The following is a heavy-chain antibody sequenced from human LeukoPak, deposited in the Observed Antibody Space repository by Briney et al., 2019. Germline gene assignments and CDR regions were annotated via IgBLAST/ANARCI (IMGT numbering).Heavy chain of an antibody. D-gene: IGHD3-3*02. CDR3: ARRFAAQLAFVDV. J-gene: IGHJ6*04. CDR2: IYYSGTT. V-gene: IGHV4-39*07. CDR1: GGSISSSPYY. Sequence: SETLSLTCTVSGGSISSSPYYWGWIRQPPGKGLEWIGSIYYSGTTHYSPSLESRVTISVDTSKNQFSLKLAPVTAADTAVYYCARRFAAQLAFVDVWGKGTTVTISS.